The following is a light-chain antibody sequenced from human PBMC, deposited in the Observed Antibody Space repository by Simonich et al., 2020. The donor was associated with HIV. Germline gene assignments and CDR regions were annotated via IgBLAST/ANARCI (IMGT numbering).Light chain of an antibody. Sequence: EIVMTQSPATLSVSPGKRDTLSCRASQSVNSNLAWYQQKPGLPPRLLLYGTSTRATGISARFSGSGSGTEFTLTISSMQSEDFVVYYCQQYNNWWTFGQGTKVEIK. CDR2: GTS. CDR3: QQYNNWWT. CDR1: QSVNSN. V-gene: IGKV3-15*01. J-gene: IGKJ1*01.